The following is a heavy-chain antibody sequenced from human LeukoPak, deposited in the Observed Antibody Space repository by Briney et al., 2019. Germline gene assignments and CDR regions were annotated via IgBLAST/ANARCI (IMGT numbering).Heavy chain of an antibody. Sequence: GGSLRLSCAASGFTFSSYAMHWVRQAPGKGLEWVAVISYDGSNKYYADSVKGRFTISRDNSKNTLYLQMNSLRAEDTAVYYCARESVGQQLARPFDYWGQGTLVTVSS. J-gene: IGHJ4*02. D-gene: IGHD6-13*01. CDR2: ISYDGSNK. CDR1: GFTFSSYA. CDR3: ARESVGQQLARPFDY. V-gene: IGHV3-30*04.